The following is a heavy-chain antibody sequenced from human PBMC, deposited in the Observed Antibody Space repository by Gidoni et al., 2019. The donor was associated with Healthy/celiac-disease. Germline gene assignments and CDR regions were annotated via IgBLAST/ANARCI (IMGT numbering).Heavy chain of an antibody. V-gene: IGHV4-59*01. CDR3: ARGDTITIFGVVLDNWFDP. Sequence: QVQLQESGPGLVKPSETLSLTCTVSCGSISSYYWSWIRQPPGKGLEWIGYIYYSGSTNYNPSLKSRVTISVDTSKNQFSLKLSSVTAADTAVYYCARGDTITIFGVVLDNWFDPWGQGTLVTVYS. CDR2: IYYSGST. D-gene: IGHD3-3*01. CDR1: CGSISSYY. J-gene: IGHJ5*02.